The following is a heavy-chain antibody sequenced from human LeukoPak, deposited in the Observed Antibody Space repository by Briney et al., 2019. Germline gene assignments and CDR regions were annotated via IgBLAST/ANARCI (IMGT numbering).Heavy chain of an antibody. D-gene: IGHD3-9*01. CDR1: GFTFSSYA. CDR3: ARGSRGYFDWLLNFDY. J-gene: IGHJ4*02. Sequence: GRSLRLSCAASGFTFSSYAMHWVRQAPGKGLEWVAVISYDGSNKYYADSVKGRFTISRDNSKNTLYLRMNSLRAEDTAVYYCARGSRGYFDWLLNFDYWGQGTLVTVSS. V-gene: IGHV3-30*04. CDR2: ISYDGSNK.